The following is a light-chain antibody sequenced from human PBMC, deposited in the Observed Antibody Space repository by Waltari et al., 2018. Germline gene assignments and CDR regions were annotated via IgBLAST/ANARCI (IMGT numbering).Light chain of an antibody. Sequence: EIVFTQSPGTLSLSPGDRATLSCRASQSIGKYLAWYQQKPGQAPRLLIYAATSRATGVPDRCSWGGSRTDFSLTISRREPEDFAVYYCQNHERLPATFGQGTKVESK. CDR3: QNHERLPAT. V-gene: IGKV3-20*01. CDR2: AAT. J-gene: IGKJ1*01. CDR1: QSIGKY.